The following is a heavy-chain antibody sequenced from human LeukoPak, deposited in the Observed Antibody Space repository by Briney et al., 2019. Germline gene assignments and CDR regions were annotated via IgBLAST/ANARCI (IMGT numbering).Heavy chain of an antibody. D-gene: IGHD2-15*01. CDR1: GFTFSSYA. CDR2: ISASADAT. Sequence: PGGSLRLSCAASGFTFSSYALTWVRQPPAKGLEWVSVISASADATYYADSVKGRFTITRDSSKNTVYLQMYSLRADDTAVYYCAKNLPYCSGASCPLDFWGRGTLVTVSS. CDR3: AKNLPYCSGASCPLDF. V-gene: IGHV3-23*01. J-gene: IGHJ4*02.